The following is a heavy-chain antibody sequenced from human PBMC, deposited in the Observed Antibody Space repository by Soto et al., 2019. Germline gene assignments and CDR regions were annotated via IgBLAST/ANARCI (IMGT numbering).Heavy chain of an antibody. D-gene: IGHD4-17*01. CDR1: GGSISSSSYY. V-gene: IGHV4-39*07. J-gene: IGHJ6*02. CDR2: IYYSGST. CDR3: ASSVTTLSYYYGIEV. Sequence: SETLSLTCTVYGGSISSSSYYWGWIRQPPGKGLEGIGSIYYSGSTYYSPSFQGHVTISADKSITTAYLQWSSLKASDTAMYYCASSVTTLSYYYGIEVWGQGTTVTVSS.